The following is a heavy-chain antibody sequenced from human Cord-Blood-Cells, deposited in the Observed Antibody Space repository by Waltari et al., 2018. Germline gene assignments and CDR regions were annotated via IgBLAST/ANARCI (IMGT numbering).Heavy chain of an antibody. V-gene: IGHV3-53*04. CDR3: ARADSSSWYAFDI. Sequence: EVQLVESGGGLVQPGGSLRPSCAAYGFTVSSNYMSWVRQAPGKGLECVSVIYSGGRTYYADSVKGRFTITRHNSKNTLYLQMNSLRAENTAVYYCARADSSSWYAFDIWGQGTMVTVSS. CDR2: IYSGGRT. CDR1: GFTVSSNY. J-gene: IGHJ3*02. D-gene: IGHD6-13*01.